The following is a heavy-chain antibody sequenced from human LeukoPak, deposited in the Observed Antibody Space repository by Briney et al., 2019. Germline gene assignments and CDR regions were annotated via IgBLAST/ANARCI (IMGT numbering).Heavy chain of an antibody. CDR1: GFTFSSYA. J-gene: IGHJ4*02. Sequence: GGSLRLSCAASGFTFSSYAMSWVRQPPGKGLEWVSAVSGSGLSTYYADSVKGRFTISRDNSKNTLYLRMNSLRAEDTAVYYCAKDNSAGPFDYWGQGTLVTVSS. CDR2: VSGSGLST. D-gene: IGHD2/OR15-2a*01. CDR3: AKDNSAGPFDY. V-gene: IGHV3-23*01.